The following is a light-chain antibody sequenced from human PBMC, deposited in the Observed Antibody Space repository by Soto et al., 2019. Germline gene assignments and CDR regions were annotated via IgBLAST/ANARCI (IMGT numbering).Light chain of an antibody. Sequence: EIVLTQSPGTLSLSPGERATLSCRASQSVSSSYLAWYQQKPGQAPRLLIYGASSRATGIPDRLSGSGSGTDFTLTISRLEPEDFAVYYCQQYDRSWTFGQGTKVDIK. CDR2: GAS. J-gene: IGKJ1*01. CDR1: QSVSSSY. CDR3: QQYDRSWT. V-gene: IGKV3-20*01.